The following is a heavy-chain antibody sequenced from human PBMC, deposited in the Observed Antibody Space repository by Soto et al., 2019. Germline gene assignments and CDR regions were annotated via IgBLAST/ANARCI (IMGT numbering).Heavy chain of an antibody. CDR2: IRSKANSYAT. V-gene: IGHV3-73*02. CDR1: GFAFSGST. CDR3: FRENYFSYHGMDV. J-gene: IGHJ6*02. Sequence: EVQLVESGGGLVQPGGSLILSCAGSGFAFSGSTIHWVRQASGKGLEWVGRIRSKANSYATAYAASVKGRFIISRDDSKTTAYLQMSSLKIEDTAVYYCFRENYFSYHGMDVWGQGTTVTVSS.